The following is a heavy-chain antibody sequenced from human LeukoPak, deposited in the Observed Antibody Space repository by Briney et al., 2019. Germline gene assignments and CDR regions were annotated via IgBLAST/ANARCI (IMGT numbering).Heavy chain of an antibody. CDR1: GFTFSSYS. J-gene: IGHJ6*02. CDR3: ARDFYGSGFYYYYGMDV. D-gene: IGHD3-10*01. CDR2: ISSSSSYI. Sequence: PGGSLRLSCAASGFTFSSYSMNWVRQAPGKGLEWVSSISSSSSYIYYADSVKGRFTISRDNAKNSLYLQMNSLRAEDTAVYYCARDFYGSGFYYYYGMDVWGQGTTVTVSS. V-gene: IGHV3-21*01.